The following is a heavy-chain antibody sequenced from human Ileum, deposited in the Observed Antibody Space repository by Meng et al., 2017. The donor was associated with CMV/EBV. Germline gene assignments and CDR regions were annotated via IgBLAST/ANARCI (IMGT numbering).Heavy chain of an antibody. CDR1: GYTFTSYS. D-gene: IGHD6-19*01. V-gene: IGHV1-46*01. J-gene: IGHJ4*02. Sequence: SGYTFTSYSMHWVRQAPGQGLEWMGIINPSGGSTSYAQKFQGRVTMTRDTSTSTVYMELSSLRSEDTAVYYCARDQGYSSGWSDFDYWGQGTLVTVSS. CDR2: INPSGGST. CDR3: ARDQGYSSGWSDFDY.